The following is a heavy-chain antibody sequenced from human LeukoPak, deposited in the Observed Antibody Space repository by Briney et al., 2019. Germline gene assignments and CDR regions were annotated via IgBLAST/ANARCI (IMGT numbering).Heavy chain of an antibody. Sequence: GGSLRLSCAASGFIFSSYGMHWVRQAPGKGLEWVAVMSDDDGSHKYYGDSVKGRFTISRDNSKNTLYLQMNSLRAEDTAVYYCAKVARVGATTFPDYWGQGTLVTVSS. J-gene: IGHJ4*02. D-gene: IGHD1-26*01. V-gene: IGHV3-30*18. CDR1: GFIFSSYG. CDR3: AKVARVGATTFPDY. CDR2: MSDDDGSHK.